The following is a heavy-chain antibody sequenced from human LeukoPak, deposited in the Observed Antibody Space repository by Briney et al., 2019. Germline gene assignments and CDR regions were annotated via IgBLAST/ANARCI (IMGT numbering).Heavy chain of an antibody. J-gene: IGHJ4*02. V-gene: IGHV3-7*05. Sequence: GGSLRLSCAASGLTIRSYWMSWVRQAPGKGLEWVANIKQDGTEKYYVDSVKGRFTISRDNAKNSLYLQMNSLRAEDTAVYYCARDKSVGATPFDYWGQGTLVTVSS. CDR2: IKQDGTEK. CDR3: ARDKSVGATPFDY. D-gene: IGHD1-26*01. CDR1: GLTIRSYW.